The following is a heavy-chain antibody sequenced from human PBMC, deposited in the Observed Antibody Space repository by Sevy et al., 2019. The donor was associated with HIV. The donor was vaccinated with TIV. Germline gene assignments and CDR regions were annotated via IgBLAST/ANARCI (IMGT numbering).Heavy chain of an antibody. CDR2: IYSDGRT. V-gene: IGHV3-66*01. J-gene: IGHJ6*02. D-gene: IGHD3-22*01. CDR3: ARDRYYDASGYYYYYYGMDV. Sequence: GGSLRLSCAASGLSVSDNYMNWVRQAPGKGLELVSVIYSDGRTYYADSVKGRFTISRDNSKNTLYLHMNNLRPADTAVYYCARDRYYDASGYYYYYYGMDVWGQGTTVTVSS. CDR1: GLSVSDNY.